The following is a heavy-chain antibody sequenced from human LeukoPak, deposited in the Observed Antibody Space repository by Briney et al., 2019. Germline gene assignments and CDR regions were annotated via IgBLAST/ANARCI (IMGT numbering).Heavy chain of an antibody. V-gene: IGHV3-30*02. J-gene: IGHJ5*02. D-gene: IGHD5-18*01. CDR2: IRYDGSNK. CDR1: GFTFSSYG. CDR3: AKDRRGYSYGLNWFDP. Sequence: GGSLRLSCAASGFTFSSYGMHWVRQAPGKGLEWVAFIRYDGSNKYYADSVKGRFTISRDNSKNTLYLQMNSLRAEDTAVYYCAKDRRGYSYGLNWFDPWGQGTLVTVSS.